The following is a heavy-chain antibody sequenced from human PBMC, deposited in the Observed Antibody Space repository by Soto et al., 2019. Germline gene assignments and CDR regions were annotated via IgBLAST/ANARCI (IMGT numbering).Heavy chain of an antibody. D-gene: IGHD1-1*01. Sequence: PGGSLRLSCAASGFTFSNAWMSWARQAPGKGLEWVGRIKSKTDGGTTDYAAPVKGRFTISRDDSKNTLYLQMNSLKTEDTAVYYCTARTTGTTAGAFDIWGQGTMVTVSS. V-gene: IGHV3-15*01. J-gene: IGHJ3*02. CDR1: GFTFSNAW. CDR3: TARTTGTTAGAFDI. CDR2: IKSKTDGGTT.